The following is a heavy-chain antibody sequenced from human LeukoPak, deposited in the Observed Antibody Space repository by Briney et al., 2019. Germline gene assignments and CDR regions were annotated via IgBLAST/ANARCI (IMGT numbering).Heavy chain of an antibody. CDR1: GFTFSSYA. CDR3: SSGWENFDY. D-gene: IGHD6-19*01. J-gene: IGHJ4*02. V-gene: IGHV3-30-3*01. Sequence: GGSLRLSCAASGFTFSSYAMHWVRQAPGKGLEWVAVISYDGSNKYYADSVKGRFTISRDNSKSTLYLQMNSLRAEDTAVYYCSSGWENFDYWGQGTLVTVSS. CDR2: ISYDGSNK.